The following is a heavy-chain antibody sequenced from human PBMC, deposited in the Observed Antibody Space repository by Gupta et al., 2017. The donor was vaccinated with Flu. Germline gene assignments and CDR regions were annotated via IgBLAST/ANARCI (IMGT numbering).Heavy chain of an antibody. J-gene: IGHJ4*02. CDR3: ARGRIMSTFGGVIALKYFDY. V-gene: IGHV4-34*01. D-gene: IGHD3-16*02. CDR1: GGSFSGYY. CDR2: INHSGST. Sequence: QVQLQQWGAGLLKPSETLSLTCAVYGGSFSGYYWSWIRQPPGKGLEWIGEINHSGSTNYNPSLKSRVTISVDTSKNQFSLKLSSVTAADTAVYYCARGRIMSTFGGVIALKYFDYWGQGTLVTVSS.